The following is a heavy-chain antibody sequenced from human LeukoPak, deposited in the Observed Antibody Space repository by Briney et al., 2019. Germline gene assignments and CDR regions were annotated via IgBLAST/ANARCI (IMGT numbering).Heavy chain of an antibody. CDR2: INPNSGGT. D-gene: IGHD6-19*01. J-gene: IGHJ4*02. Sequence: ASVKVSCKASGYTFTGYYMHWVRQAPGQGLEWMGWINPNSGGTNYAQKFQGRVTMTRDTSISTAYMELSRLRSDDTAVYYCARHPLQWLVLYYFDYWGQGTLVTVSS. CDR3: ARHPLQWLVLYYFDY. V-gene: IGHV1-2*02. CDR1: GYTFTGYY.